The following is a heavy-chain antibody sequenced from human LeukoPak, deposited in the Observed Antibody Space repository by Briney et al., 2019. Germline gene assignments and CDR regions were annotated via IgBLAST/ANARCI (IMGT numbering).Heavy chain of an antibody. CDR3: ARRRYYDSTGYLD. V-gene: IGHV4-39*01. J-gene: IGHJ1*01. CDR1: GGYISSSSYY. D-gene: IGHD3-22*01. CDR2: IYYTGRT. Sequence: SETLSLTCSVSGGYISSSSYYWGWIRQPPGKGLEWIGDIYYTGRTYYNSSLKSRLTVSIDTSKNRFSLKLASLTAADTGVYYCARRRYYDSTGYLDWGQGTRITVSS.